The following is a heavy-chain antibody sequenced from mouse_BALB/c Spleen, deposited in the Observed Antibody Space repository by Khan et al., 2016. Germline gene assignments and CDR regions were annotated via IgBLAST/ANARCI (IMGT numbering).Heavy chain of an antibody. V-gene: IGHV9-2-1*01. J-gene: IGHJ2*01. CDR3: ARSRDY. CDR2: ITTETGNP. CDR1: GYTFTDYS. Sequence: QIQLVQSGPELKKPGETVKISCKATGYTFTDYSMHWVKQAPGKGLKWMGGITTETGNPTYADDFKGRFAFSLETSASTAYLQINNLKKDVTATCCCARSRDYWGQGTTLTVSS.